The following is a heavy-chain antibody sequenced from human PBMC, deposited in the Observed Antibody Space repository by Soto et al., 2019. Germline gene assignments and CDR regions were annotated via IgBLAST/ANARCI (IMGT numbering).Heavy chain of an antibody. D-gene: IGHD2-15*01. CDR2: IIPILGIA. V-gene: IGHV1-69*04. J-gene: IGHJ6*03. CDR3: ARDDLPHCSGGSCYRFDYYYYMDV. CDR1: GGTFSSYT. Sequence: ASVKVSCKASGGTFSSYTISWVRQAPGQGLEWMGRIIPILGIANYAQKFQGRVTITADKSTSTAYMELSSLRSEDTAVYYCARDDLPHCSGGSCYRFDYYYYMDVWGKGTTVTVSS.